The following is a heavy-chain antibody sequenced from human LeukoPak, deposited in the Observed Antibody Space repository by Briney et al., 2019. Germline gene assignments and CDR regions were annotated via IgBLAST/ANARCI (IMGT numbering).Heavy chain of an antibody. V-gene: IGHV4-59*12. D-gene: IGHD6-13*01. CDR2: IYYSGST. CDR3: ARIAAAGTNYMDV. Sequence: SETLSLTCTVSGGSINNYYWSWIRQPPGKGLEFIGYIYYSGSTSYNPSLKSRVTISVDTSKKQFSLKLTSVTAADTAVYYCARIAAAGTNYMDVWGKGTTVTISS. CDR1: GGSINNYY. J-gene: IGHJ6*03.